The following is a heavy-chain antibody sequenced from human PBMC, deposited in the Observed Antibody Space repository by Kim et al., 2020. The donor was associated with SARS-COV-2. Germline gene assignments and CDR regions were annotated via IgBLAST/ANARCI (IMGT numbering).Heavy chain of an antibody. CDR1: GGSISSSNW. Sequence: SETLSLTCAVSGGSISSSNWWSWVRQPPGKGLEWIGEIYHSGSTNYNPSLKSRVTISVDKSKNQFSLKLSSVTAADTAVYYCARDLLQQGGWFDPWGQGTLVTVSS. CDR2: IYHSGST. D-gene: IGHD3-22*01. V-gene: IGHV4-4*02. CDR3: ARDLLQQGGWFDP. J-gene: IGHJ5*02.